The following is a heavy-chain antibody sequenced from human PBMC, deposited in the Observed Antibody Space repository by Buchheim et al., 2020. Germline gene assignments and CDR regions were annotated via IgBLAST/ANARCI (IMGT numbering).Heavy chain of an antibody. V-gene: IGHV3-66*01. Sequence: EVQLVESGGGLVQPGGSLRLSCAASGFTVSSNYMNWVRQAPGKGLEWVSVIYSGGGTYYADSVKGRFTISRDNSKNTLDLQMNSLRAKDTAIYYCARDTRSDHSFDSWGQGTL. CDR3: ARDTRSDHSFDS. D-gene: IGHD1-14*01. CDR1: GFTVSSNY. J-gene: IGHJ4*02. CDR2: IYSGGGT.